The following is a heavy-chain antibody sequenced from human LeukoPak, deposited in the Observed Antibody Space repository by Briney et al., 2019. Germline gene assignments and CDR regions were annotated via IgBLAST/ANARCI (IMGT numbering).Heavy chain of an antibody. J-gene: IGHJ4*02. D-gene: IGHD6-13*01. CDR2: IYSGGST. V-gene: IGHV3-53*04. Sequence: PGGSLRLSCAASGFTVSSNYMSWVRQAPGKGLEWVSVIYSGGSTYYADSVKGRFTISRHNSKNTLYLQMNSLRAEDTAVYYCARATGYSSSWYGYFDYWGQGTLVTVSS. CDR3: ARATGYSSSWYGYFDY. CDR1: GFTVSSNY.